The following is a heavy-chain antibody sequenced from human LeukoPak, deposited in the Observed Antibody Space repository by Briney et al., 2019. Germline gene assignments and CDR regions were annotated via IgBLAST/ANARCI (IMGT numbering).Heavy chain of an antibody. CDR1: GVSISSYY. V-gene: IGHV4-59*01. J-gene: IGHJ4*02. CDR2: IYYSGST. Sequence: SETLSLTCTVSGVSISSYYWSWIRQPPGQGLEWFGYIYYSGSTNYNPSLKSRVTISVDTSKNQFSLKLSSVTAADTAVYYCASSRDGYNWDGYFDYWGQGTLVTVSS. D-gene: IGHD5-24*01. CDR3: ASSRDGYNWDGYFDY.